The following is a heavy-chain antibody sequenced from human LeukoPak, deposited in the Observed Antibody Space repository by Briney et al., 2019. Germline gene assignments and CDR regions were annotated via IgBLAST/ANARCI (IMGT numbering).Heavy chain of an antibody. J-gene: IGHJ4*02. CDR2: IYYTGIT. D-gene: IGHD3-16*01. CDR1: GVSISSGTHY. V-gene: IGHV4-31*03. Sequence: SETLSPTCTVSGVSISSGTHYYNWIRQHPGKGLEWIGYIYYTGITSYNPSLKSRVTMSVDTSMNQVSLKVTSLTAADTAVYYCAASSGVTLGRFWGQGALVTVSS. CDR3: AASSGVTLGRF.